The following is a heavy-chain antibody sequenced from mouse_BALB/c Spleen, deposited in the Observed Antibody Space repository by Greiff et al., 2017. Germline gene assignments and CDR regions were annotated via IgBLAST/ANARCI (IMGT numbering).Heavy chain of an antibody. CDR1: GFNIKDTY. Sequence: EVKLVESGAELVKPGASVKLSCTASGFNIKDTYMHWVKQRPEQGLEWIGRIDPANGNTKYDPKFQGKATITADTSSNTAYLQLSSLTSEDTAVYYCARSGVRYWYFDVWGAGTTVTVSS. CDR3: ARSGVRYWYFDV. V-gene: IGHV14-3*02. CDR2: IDPANGNT. D-gene: IGHD2-14*01. J-gene: IGHJ1*01.